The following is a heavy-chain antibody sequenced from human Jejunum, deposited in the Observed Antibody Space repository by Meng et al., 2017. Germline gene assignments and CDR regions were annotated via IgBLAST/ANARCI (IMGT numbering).Heavy chain of an antibody. CDR3: ARGSRGYSYG. Sequence: AQVDEAGTGVVRPSEIPSLTCTVSGGSVSSGSYFWRWIRQHPGKGLEWIGYIYYGGTTNYNPSLKSRVTISADTSKNQFSLKLSSVTAADTAVYYCARGSRGYSYGWGQGTLVTVS. CDR1: GGSVSSGSYF. CDR2: IYYGGTT. D-gene: IGHD5-18*01. J-gene: IGHJ4*02. V-gene: IGHV4-61*01.